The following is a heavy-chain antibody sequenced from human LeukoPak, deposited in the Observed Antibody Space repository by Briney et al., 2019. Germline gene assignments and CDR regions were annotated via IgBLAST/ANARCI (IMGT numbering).Heavy chain of an antibody. CDR2: ISSSSSYI. V-gene: IGHV3-21*01. CDR3: ARDLRRSYDSSGYYEDY. Sequence: GGSLRLSCAASGFTFSSYSMSWVRQAPGKGLEWVSSISSSSSYIYYADSVKGRSTISRDNAKNSLYLQMNSLRAEDTAVYYCARDLRRSYDSSGYYEDYWGQGTLVTVSS. D-gene: IGHD3-22*01. CDR1: GFTFSSYS. J-gene: IGHJ4*02.